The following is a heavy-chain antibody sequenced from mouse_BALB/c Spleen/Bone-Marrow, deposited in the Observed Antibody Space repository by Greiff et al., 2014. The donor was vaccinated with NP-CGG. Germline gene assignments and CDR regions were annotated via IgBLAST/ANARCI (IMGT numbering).Heavy chain of an antibody. Sequence: EVKLMESGGGLVKPGGSLKLSCAASGFTFSDYYMYWVRQTPEKRLEWVATISDGGTYTFYPDSVKGRFTISRYNAKNNLYLQMSRLQSEDTAMYYCTRSGKRYGAMDYWGQGTSVTVSS. CDR2: ISDGGTYT. CDR3: TRSGKRYGAMDY. J-gene: IGHJ4*01. CDR1: GFTFSDYY. D-gene: IGHD2-10*02. V-gene: IGHV5-4*02.